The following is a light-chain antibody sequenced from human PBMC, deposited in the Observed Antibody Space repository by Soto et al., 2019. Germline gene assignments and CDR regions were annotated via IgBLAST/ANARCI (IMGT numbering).Light chain of an antibody. CDR1: SSDVGGYHS. CDR2: EVS. Sequence: QSALTQPASVSGSPGQSITISCTGTSSDVGGYHSVSWYQQHPGIAPKLMIYEVSNRPSGVSNRFSDSKSGNTASLTISGLQAEDEADYYCSPYTTSSTRVFGGGTKLTFL. J-gene: IGLJ2*01. V-gene: IGLV2-14*01. CDR3: SPYTTSSTRV.